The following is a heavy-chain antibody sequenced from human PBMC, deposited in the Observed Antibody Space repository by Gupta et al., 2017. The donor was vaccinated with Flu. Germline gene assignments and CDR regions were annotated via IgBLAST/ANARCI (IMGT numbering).Heavy chain of an antibody. CDR1: GFALSGRE. J-gene: IGHJ6*03. Sequence: EVPLVESGGGLVQPGGSLRLSCAASGFALSGREMNWVRQAPGKGLEWVSYISGSGNDLDYADPVRGRFTISRDHAKNSLYLQMNNLRAEDTAVYYCAGIEAFYGGNSDREHYYHYMDVWGKGTTVTVSS. D-gene: IGHD4-23*01. CDR2: ISGSGNDL. V-gene: IGHV3-48*03. CDR3: AGIEAFYGGNSDREHYYHYMDV.